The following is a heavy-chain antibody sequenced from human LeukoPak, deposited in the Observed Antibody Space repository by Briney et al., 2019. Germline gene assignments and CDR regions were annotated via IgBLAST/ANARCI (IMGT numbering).Heavy chain of an antibody. CDR1: GVTISSYA. J-gene: IGHJ5*02. V-gene: IGHV3-23*01. CDR3: AKDQILALET. Sequence: ESLSLTCAASGVTISSYAMSWVRQAPGKGLEWVWAICTSGDTTYYADPVKGGLITVRDNTKKTLHLQKKSLAADAAAIYYCAKDQILALETSGQGTLVSVSS. CDR2: ICTSGDTT.